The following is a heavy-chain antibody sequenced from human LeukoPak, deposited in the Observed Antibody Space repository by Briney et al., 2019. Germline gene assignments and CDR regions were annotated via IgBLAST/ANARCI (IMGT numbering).Heavy chain of an antibody. CDR1: GGSISSYY. D-gene: IGHD2-21*02. CDR2: IYSSGST. Sequence: SETLTLTCTVSGGSISSYYWSWIRQPPGKGLEWIGYIYSSGSTNYNPSLKSRITISVDTSKNQFSLKLSSVTAADTAVYYCARFAYCGGHCWYYFDYWGQGSLVTVSS. CDR3: ARFAYCGGHCWYYFDY. J-gene: IGHJ4*02. V-gene: IGHV4-59*01.